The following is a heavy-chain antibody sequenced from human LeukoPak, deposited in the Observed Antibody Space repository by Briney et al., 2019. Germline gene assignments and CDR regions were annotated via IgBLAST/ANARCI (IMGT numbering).Heavy chain of an antibody. CDR2: IPYDGSNK. Sequence: PGGSLRLSCAASGFTFSSYAMHWVREAPGKGLEWVAVIPYDGSNKYYADSVKGRFTISRDNSKNTLYLQMNSLRAEDTAVYYCAREWLDTFDYWGQGTLVTVSS. J-gene: IGHJ4*02. CDR1: GFTFSSYA. D-gene: IGHD5-18*01. CDR3: AREWLDTFDY. V-gene: IGHV3-30*04.